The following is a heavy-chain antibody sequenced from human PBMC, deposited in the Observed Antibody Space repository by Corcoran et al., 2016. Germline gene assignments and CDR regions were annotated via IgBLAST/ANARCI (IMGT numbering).Heavy chain of an antibody. V-gene: IGHV3-53*01. CDR3: ARRLSGMDV. CDR2: IYSGGST. D-gene: IGHD2-8*01. J-gene: IGHJ6*02. CDR1: GFTVRSNY. Sequence: EVQLVESGGGLIQPGGSLRLSCAASGFTVRSNYMSWVRQAPGKGLEWVSVIYSGGSTYYADSVKGRLTISRDNSKNTLYLKMNSLRAEDTAVYYWARRLSGMDVWGQGTMVTVSS.